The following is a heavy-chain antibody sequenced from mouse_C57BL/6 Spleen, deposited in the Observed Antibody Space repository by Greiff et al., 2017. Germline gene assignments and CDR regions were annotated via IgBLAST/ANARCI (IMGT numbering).Heavy chain of an antibody. D-gene: IGHD5-1*01. V-gene: IGHV10-1*01. CDR1: GFSFNTYA. J-gene: IGHJ4*01. CDR3: VRQGSNYAMDY. CDR2: IRSKSNNYAT. Sequence: EVQGVESGGGLVQPKGSLKLSCAASGFSFNTYAMNWVRQAPGKGLEWVARIRSKSNNYATYYADSVKDRFTISRDDSESMLYLQMNNLKTEDTAMYYCVRQGSNYAMDYWGQGTSVTVSS.